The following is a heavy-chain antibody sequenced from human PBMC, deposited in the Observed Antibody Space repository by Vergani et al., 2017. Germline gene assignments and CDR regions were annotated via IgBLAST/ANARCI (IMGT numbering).Heavy chain of an antibody. Sequence: QVQLHESGPGLVKPSETLSLTCTVSGGSISSYYWSWIRQPPGKGLEWIGYIYYSGSTNYNPSLKSRVTISVDTSKNQFSLKLSSVTAADTAVYYCARDRGCSSTSCLHDFWGQGTMVTVSS. CDR3: ARDRGCSSTSCLHDF. CDR1: GGSISSYY. J-gene: IGHJ3*01. CDR2: IYYSGST. D-gene: IGHD2-2*01. V-gene: IGHV4-59*01.